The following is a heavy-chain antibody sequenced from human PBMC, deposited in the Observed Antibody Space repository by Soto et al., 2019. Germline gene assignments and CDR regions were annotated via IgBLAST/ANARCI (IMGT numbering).Heavy chain of an antibody. J-gene: IGHJ6*01. V-gene: IGHV4-39*01. Sequence: QLQLQESGPGLVKPSETLSLTCTVSGGSISSSTYYCAWIRQPPGKGLEWLGNIYYGGSTYYHPSLKSRVTISVDTSKNQCSLRQRSVTAADTAVYYCARHRYSDTVDVWVQGTTVTVSS. CDR2: IYYGGST. CDR3: ARHRYSDTVDV. CDR1: GGSISSSTYY. D-gene: IGHD6-13*01.